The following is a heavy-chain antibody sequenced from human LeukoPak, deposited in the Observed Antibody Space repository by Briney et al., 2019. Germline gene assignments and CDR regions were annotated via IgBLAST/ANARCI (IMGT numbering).Heavy chain of an antibody. Sequence: PSETLSVICAVYGGSFSGYYWSWIRQPPGKGLEWIGEINHSGSTNYNPSLKSRVTISVDTSKNQFSLKLSSVTAADTAVYYCASHKKRAATISGIDYWGQGTLVTVSS. V-gene: IGHV4-34*01. CDR3: ASHKKRAATISGIDY. CDR1: GGSFSGYY. CDR2: INHSGST. D-gene: IGHD3-10*02. J-gene: IGHJ4*02.